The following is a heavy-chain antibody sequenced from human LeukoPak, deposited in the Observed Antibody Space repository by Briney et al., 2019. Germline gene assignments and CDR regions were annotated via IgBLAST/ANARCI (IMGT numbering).Heavy chain of an antibody. Sequence: ASVKVSCKASGYTFTSYDINWVRQATGQGLEWMGWMNPNSGNTGYAQKFQGRVTMTTDTSTSTAYMELRSLRSDDTAVYYCARESRSDYYDSSGYYPPGHFDLWGRGTLVTVSS. V-gene: IGHV1-8*01. J-gene: IGHJ2*01. D-gene: IGHD3-22*01. CDR1: GYTFTSYD. CDR3: ARESRSDYYDSSGYYPPGHFDL. CDR2: MNPNSGNT.